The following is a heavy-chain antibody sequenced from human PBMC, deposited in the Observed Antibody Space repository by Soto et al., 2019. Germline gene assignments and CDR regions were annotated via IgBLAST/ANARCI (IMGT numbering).Heavy chain of an antibody. D-gene: IGHD2-15*01. CDR2: ISAYNGNT. V-gene: IGHV1-18*01. CDR3: AREGTPIDY. CDR1: GYTFTNFG. J-gene: IGHJ4*02. Sequence: QVQLVQSGAEVKKPGASVKVSCKTSGYTFTNFGLSGVRHAPGQGLEWMGWISAYNGNTNYAQNFQGRVTMTTDTAKSTAYMELRSLRSDDTAVYYCAREGTPIDYWGQGTLVTVSS.